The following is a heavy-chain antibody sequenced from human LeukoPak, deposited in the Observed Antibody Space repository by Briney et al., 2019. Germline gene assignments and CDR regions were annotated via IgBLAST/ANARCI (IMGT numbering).Heavy chain of an antibody. CDR2: IRYDGSNK. Sequence: HPGGSLRLSCAASGFTFSSYGMHWVRQAPGKGLEWVAFIRYDGSNKYYADSVKGRFTISRDNSKNTLYVQMNSLRAEDTAVYYCAKDLGRYIYWYFDLWGRGTLVTVSS. CDR3: AKDLGRYIYWYFDL. V-gene: IGHV3-30*02. J-gene: IGHJ2*01. CDR1: GFTFSSYG. D-gene: IGHD1-14*01.